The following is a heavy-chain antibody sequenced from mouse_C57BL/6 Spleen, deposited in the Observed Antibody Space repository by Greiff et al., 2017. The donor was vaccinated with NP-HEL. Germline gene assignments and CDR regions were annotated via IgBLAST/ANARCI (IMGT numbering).Heavy chain of an antibody. CDR1: GFTFSDAW. V-gene: IGHV6-6*01. CDR3: TRQGGPDGYDYFDY. CDR2: IRNKANNHAT. D-gene: IGHD2-3*01. Sequence: EVKVEESGGGLVQPGGSMKLSCAASGFTFSDAWMDWVRQSPEKGLEWVAEIRNKANNHATYYAESVKGRFTISRDDSKSSVYLQMNSLRAEDTGIYYCTRQGGPDGYDYFDYWGQGTTLTVSS. J-gene: IGHJ2*01.